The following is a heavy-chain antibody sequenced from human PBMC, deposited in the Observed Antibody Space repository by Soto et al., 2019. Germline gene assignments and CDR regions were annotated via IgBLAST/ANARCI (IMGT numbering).Heavy chain of an antibody. CDR3: AREWSSPGDLDY. V-gene: IGHV3-30-3*01. D-gene: IGHD3-16*01. CDR1: GFTFSSHS. J-gene: IGHJ4*02. Sequence: QVQLVESGGGVVQPGRSLRLSCAASGFTFSSHSIQWVRQAPGKGLEWVAVISDDGSSKYYADSVKGRFTISRDNSKKTAYLQMMSLRAEDTAVCYCAREWSSPGDLDYWGQGTLVIVSS. CDR2: ISDDGSSK.